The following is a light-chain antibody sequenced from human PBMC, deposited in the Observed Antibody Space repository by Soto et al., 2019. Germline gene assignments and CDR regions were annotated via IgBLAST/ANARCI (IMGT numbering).Light chain of an antibody. V-gene: IGLV2-8*01. J-gene: IGLJ1*01. CDR2: EVS. CDR3: TSYAGSNNV. CDR1: SSDVGGYNY. Sequence: QSALTQPPSASGSPGQSVTISCTGTSSDVGGYNYVSWYQQHPGKAPKLMIYEVSKRPSGVPDRFSGSKSGNTASLTVSGLQAEDDADYYCTSYAGSNNVFGTGTKVTVL.